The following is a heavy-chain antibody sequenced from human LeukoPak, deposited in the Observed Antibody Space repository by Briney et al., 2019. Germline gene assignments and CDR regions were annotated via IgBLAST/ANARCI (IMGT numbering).Heavy chain of an antibody. CDR3: ARLFYDSRRVDY. Sequence: SETLSLTCAASGYSISSGYYWGWIQQPPGKGLEWIGSIYHSGSTFYNPSLKSRVTISVDTSKNQFSLKLSSVTAADTAVYFCARLFYDSRRVDYWGQGTLVTVSS. CDR2: IYHSGST. D-gene: IGHD3-22*01. J-gene: IGHJ4*02. CDR1: GYSISSGYY. V-gene: IGHV4-38-2*01.